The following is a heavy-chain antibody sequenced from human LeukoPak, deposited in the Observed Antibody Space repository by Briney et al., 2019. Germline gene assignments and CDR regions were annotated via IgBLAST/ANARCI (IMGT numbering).Heavy chain of an antibody. CDR2: IYYSGST. J-gene: IGHJ5*02. CDR1: GGSISSYY. V-gene: IGHV4-59*01. CDR3: ARDRGTAMVEGFDP. Sequence: SETLSLTCTVSGGSISSYYWSWIRQPPGKGLEWIGYIYYSGSTNYNPSLKSRVTISVDTSKNQFSLKLSSVTAADTAVYYCARDRGTAMVEGFDPWGQGTLVTVSS. D-gene: IGHD5-18*01.